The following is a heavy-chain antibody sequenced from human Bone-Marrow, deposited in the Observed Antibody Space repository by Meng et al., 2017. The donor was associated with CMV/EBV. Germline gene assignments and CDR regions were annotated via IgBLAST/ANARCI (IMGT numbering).Heavy chain of an antibody. J-gene: IGHJ4*02. CDR1: GFTVSSNY. CDR3: AKGQERTYYYGAGTAEFDH. V-gene: IGHV3-53*05. Sequence: GESLKISCAASGFTVSSNYMSWVRQAPGKGLEWVSVIYSGGSTYYADSVRGRSTISRDNSKNTVSLQINSLRPEDTAIYYCAKGQERTYYYGAGTAEFDHWGQGTLVTVSS. CDR2: IYSGGST. D-gene: IGHD3-10*01.